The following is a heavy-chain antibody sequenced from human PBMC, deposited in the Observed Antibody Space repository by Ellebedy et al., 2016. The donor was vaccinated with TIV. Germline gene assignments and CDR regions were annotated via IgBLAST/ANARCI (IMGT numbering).Heavy chain of an antibody. Sequence: SLKISCAASGFTFDDYAMHWVRQAPGKGLEWVSGISWNSGRIGYADSVKGRFTISRDNAENSVSLQMNSLRAEDTAVYYCAVTLGYCSGGFCSPEGSWGQGIQVTVSS. D-gene: IGHD2-15*01. CDR1: GFTFDDYA. J-gene: IGHJ5*02. CDR3: AVTLGYCSGGFCSPEGS. V-gene: IGHV3-9*01. CDR2: ISWNSGRI.